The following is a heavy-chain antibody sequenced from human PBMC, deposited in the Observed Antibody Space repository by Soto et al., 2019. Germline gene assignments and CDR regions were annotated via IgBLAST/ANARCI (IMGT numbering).Heavy chain of an antibody. V-gene: IGHV3-23*01. J-gene: IGHJ4*02. CDR3: AKESSPHY. CDR2: ISGSGDST. Sequence: HPGGSLRISFAACGFTFTNYAMSWVRQAPGKGLEWVSGISGSGDSTSYADSVKGRFTISRDNSKNTLYLQMNSLRAEDTALYYCAKESSPHYWGQGTLVTAPQ. CDR1: GFTFTNYA.